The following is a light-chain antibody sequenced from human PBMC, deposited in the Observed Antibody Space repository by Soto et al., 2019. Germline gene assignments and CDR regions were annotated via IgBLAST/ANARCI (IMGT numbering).Light chain of an antibody. V-gene: IGKV1-5*03. CDR2: KAA. CDR1: QTISSW. Sequence: DIQMTQSPSTLSASVGDRVTITCRASQTISSWLAWYQHKPGKAPKLLIYKAAALERGVPSKFSGSGLGTEDTLTISILQPDYVATYYCEHYNGNALTFGDGTKVEI. CDR3: EHYNGNALT. J-gene: IGKJ4*01.